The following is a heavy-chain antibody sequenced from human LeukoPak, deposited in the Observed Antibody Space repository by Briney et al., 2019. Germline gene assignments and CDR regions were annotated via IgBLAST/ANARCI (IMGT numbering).Heavy chain of an antibody. D-gene: IGHD5-24*01. J-gene: IGHJ4*02. CDR1: GFSFSSYG. Sequence: GGSLRLSCAASGFSFSSYGMHWVRQAPGKGLEWVSSISSSSSYIYYADSVKGRFTISRDNAKNSLYLQMNSLRAEDTAVYYCARDRRWALDYWGQGTLVTVSS. CDR3: ARDRRWALDY. CDR2: ISSSSSYI. V-gene: IGHV3-21*01.